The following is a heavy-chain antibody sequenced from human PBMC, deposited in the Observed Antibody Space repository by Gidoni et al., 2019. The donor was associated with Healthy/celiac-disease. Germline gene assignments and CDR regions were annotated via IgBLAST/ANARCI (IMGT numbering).Heavy chain of an antibody. Sequence: EVQLVQSGAEVKKPGEPLRISCTGSGYSFTSHWISWVRQMPGKGLEWMGRLDPSDSYTNYSPSFQGHVTISADKSISTAYLQWSSLKASDTAMYYCARLDCSSTSCYAGWFDPWGQGTLVTVSS. CDR2: LDPSDSYT. J-gene: IGHJ5*02. CDR3: ARLDCSSTSCYAGWFDP. CDR1: GYSFTSHW. D-gene: IGHD2-2*01. V-gene: IGHV5-10-1*01.